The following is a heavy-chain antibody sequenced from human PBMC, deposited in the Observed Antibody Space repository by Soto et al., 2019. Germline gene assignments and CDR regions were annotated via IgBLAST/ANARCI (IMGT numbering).Heavy chain of an antibody. CDR2: IYYSGST. V-gene: IGHV4-30-4*01. Sequence: SETLSVTCIVSGGSISSGDYYWSWIRQPPGKGLEWIGYIYYSGSTYYNPSLKSRVTISVDTSKNQFSLKLSSVTAADTAVYYCARDLVWSNSSSVYYYYYYGMDVWGQGTTVTVSS. CDR1: GGSISSGDYY. D-gene: IGHD6-6*01. J-gene: IGHJ6*02. CDR3: ARDLVWSNSSSVYYYYYYGMDV.